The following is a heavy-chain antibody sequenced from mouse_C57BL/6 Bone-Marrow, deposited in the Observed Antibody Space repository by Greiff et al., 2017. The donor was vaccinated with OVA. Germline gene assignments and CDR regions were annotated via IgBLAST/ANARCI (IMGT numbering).Heavy chain of an antibody. CDR3: ARSDYYGPMDY. D-gene: IGHD1-1*01. Sequence: EVQLQQSGPELVKPGASVKISCKASGYTFTDYYMNWVKQSHGKSLEWIGDINPNNGGTSYNQKFKGKATLTVDKSSSTAYMELRSLTSEDSAVYYCARSDYYGPMDYWGQGTSVTVSS. V-gene: IGHV1-26*01. CDR1: GYTFTDYY. CDR2: INPNNGGT. J-gene: IGHJ4*01.